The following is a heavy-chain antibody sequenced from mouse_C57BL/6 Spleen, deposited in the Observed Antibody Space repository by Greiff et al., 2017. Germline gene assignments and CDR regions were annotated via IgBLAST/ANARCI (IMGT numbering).Heavy chain of an antibody. CDR1: GYAFTNYL. Sequence: QVQLQQSGAELVRPGTSVKVSCKASGYAFTNYLIEWVKQRPGQGLEWIGVINPGSGGPNYNEKFKGKATLTADKSSSTAYMQLSSLTSEDSAVYFCAITTVVATGDDWGQGTSVTVSS. D-gene: IGHD1-1*01. CDR3: AITTVVATGDD. V-gene: IGHV1-54*01. J-gene: IGHJ4*01. CDR2: INPGSGGP.